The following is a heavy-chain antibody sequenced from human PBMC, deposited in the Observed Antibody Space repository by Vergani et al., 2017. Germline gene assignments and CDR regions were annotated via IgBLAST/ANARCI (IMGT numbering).Heavy chain of an antibody. D-gene: IGHD2-2*01. CDR1: GYTFTSYA. CDR3: ARSPYTSCYANDFCYYMDV. V-gene: IGHV1-3*01. J-gene: IGHJ6*03. CDR2: INAGNGNT. Sequence: QVQLVQSGAEVKKPGASVKVSCKASGYTFTSYAMHWVRQAPGQRLEWMGWINAGNGNTKYSQKFQGRVTITRDTSASTAYMELSSLRSEDKAGYDCARSPYTSCYANDFCYYMDVWGKGTTVTVSS.